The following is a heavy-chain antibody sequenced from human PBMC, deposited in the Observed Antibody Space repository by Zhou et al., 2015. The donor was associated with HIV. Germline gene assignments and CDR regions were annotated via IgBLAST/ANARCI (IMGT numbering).Heavy chain of an antibody. CDR1: GFPFSDHG. D-gene: IGHD2-2*01. V-gene: IGHV3-30*03. CDR2: ISYDGSKR. J-gene: IGHJ6*02. CDR3: VRPEGRYCSSSSCARXGMDV. Sequence: QVQLVESGGGVVQPGRSLRLSCTTSGFPFSDHGMHWVRQAPGKGLEWVAVISYDGSKRFYGDSVKGRFTISRDNSKNTLYVHMNSLRPEDTAVYYCVRPEGRYCSSSSCARXGMDVWGQGTTVTVSS.